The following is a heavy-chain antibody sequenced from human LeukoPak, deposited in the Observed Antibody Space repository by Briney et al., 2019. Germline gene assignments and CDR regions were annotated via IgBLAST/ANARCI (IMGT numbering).Heavy chain of an antibody. CDR3: ARDLAGFEEPRYYYYMDV. CDR2: IYSGDRA. CDR1: GFTVNRNV. V-gene: IGHV3-66*02. J-gene: IGHJ6*03. Sequence: VGSLRLSCVASGFTVNRNVMSWVRQAPGKGLEWVSLIYSGDRAFYADSVKGRFTISRNKSKNTLFLQMSSLKPEDTAIYYCARDLAGFEEPRYYYYMDVWGKGTTVTVSS. D-gene: IGHD1-14*01.